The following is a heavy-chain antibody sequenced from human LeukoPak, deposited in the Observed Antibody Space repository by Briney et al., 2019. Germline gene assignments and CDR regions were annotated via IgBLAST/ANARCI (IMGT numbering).Heavy chain of an antibody. D-gene: IGHD2-15*01. J-gene: IGHJ4*02. Sequence: GASVKVSYKVSGYTLTELSMHWVRQAPGKGLEWMGGFDPEDGETIYAQKFQGRVTMTEDTSTDTAYMELSSLRSEDTAVYYCATALGYCSGGSCPNYWGQGTLVTISS. CDR1: GYTLTELS. CDR2: FDPEDGET. V-gene: IGHV1-24*01. CDR3: ATALGYCSGGSCPNY.